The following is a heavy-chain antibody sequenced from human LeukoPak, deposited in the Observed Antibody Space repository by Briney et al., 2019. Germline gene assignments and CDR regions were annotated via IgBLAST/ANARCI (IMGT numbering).Heavy chain of an antibody. CDR3: ARGGVVVPAATPIDY. J-gene: IGHJ4*02. CDR1: GFTFSSYG. V-gene: IGHV3-20*01. D-gene: IGHD2-2*01. CDR2: INWNGGST. Sequence: GGSLRLSCAASGFTFSSYGMSWVRQAPGKGLEWVSAINWNGGSTGYADSVKGRFTISRDNAKNSLYLQMNSLRAEDTALYHCARGGVVVPAATPIDYWGQGTLVTVSS.